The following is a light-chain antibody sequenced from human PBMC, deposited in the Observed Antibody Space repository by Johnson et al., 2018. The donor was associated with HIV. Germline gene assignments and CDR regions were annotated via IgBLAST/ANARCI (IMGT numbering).Light chain of an antibody. CDR3: GTWDTSRSAGV. CDR1: SSNIGNNY. CDR2: DNN. V-gene: IGLV1-51*01. J-gene: IGLJ1*01. Sequence: QSVLTQPPSVSVAPGQKVTVSCSGSSSNIGNNYVSWYQQLPGTAPKLLISDNNKRPSGIPDRFAGSQSATSATLVISGLQTGDEADYYCGTWDTSRSAGVFGTGTKVTVL.